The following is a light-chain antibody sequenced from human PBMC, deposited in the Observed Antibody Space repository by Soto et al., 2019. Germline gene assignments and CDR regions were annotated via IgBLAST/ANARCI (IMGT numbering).Light chain of an antibody. Sequence: DIQMTQSPSSVSASVGDRVTIPCRSSQGISSWLAWYQQKPGKAPKLLIYAASSLQSGVPSRFSGSGSVTVFTLAISSLQPADFATCYCQQANSFPYTLYQGTKLEIK. CDR1: QGISSW. CDR3: QQANSFPYT. V-gene: IGKV1-12*01. J-gene: IGKJ2*01. CDR2: AAS.